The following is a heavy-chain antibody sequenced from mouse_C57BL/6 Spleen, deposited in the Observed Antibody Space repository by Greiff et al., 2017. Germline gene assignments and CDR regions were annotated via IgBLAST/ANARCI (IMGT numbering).Heavy chain of an antibody. CDR2: INPGSGGT. CDR1: GYAFTNYL. CDR3: ARSALYAMDY. Sequence: QVQLQQSGAELVRPGTSVKVSCKASGYAFTNYLIEWVKQRPGQGLEWIGVINPGSGGTNYNEKFKGKATLTADKSSSTAYMQLSSLTSEDSAVXFCARSALYAMDYWGQGTSVTVSS. J-gene: IGHJ4*01. V-gene: IGHV1-54*01.